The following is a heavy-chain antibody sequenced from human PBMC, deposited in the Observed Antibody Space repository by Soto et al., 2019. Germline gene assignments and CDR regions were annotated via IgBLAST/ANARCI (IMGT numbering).Heavy chain of an antibody. V-gene: IGHV4-30-4*01. CDR1: GGSISSGDYY. CDR3: ARDSPILDSSCTNGVCYSN. CDR2: IYYSGST. J-gene: IGHJ4*02. D-gene: IGHD2-8*01. Sequence: SETLSLTCTVSGGSISSGDYYWSWIRQPPGKGLEWIGYIYYSGSTYYNPSLKSRVTISVDTSKNQFSLKLSSVTAADTAVYYCARDSPILDSSCTNGVCYSNWGQGTLVTVSS.